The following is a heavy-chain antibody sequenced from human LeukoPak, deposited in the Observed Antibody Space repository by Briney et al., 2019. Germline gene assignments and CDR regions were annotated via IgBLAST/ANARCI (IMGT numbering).Heavy chain of an antibody. J-gene: IGHJ6*02. D-gene: IGHD3-9*01. CDR3: ARDITRFTNYYYYGMDV. Sequence: GGSLRLSCAASGFTFSSYWMHWVRQGPGKGLVWVSRINSDGSSTSYADSVKGRFTISRDNAKNTLYLQMNSLRAEDTAVYYCARDITRFTNYYYYGMDVWGQGTTVTVSS. CDR1: GFTFSSYW. V-gene: IGHV3-74*01. CDR2: INSDGSST.